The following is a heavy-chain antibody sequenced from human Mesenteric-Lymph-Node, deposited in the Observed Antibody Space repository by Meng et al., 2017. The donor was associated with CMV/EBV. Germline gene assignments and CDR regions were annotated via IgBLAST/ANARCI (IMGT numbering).Heavy chain of an antibody. CDR1: GFTFSSYW. D-gene: IGHD2-15*01. Sequence: GESLKISCAASGFTFSSYWMTWVRQAPGKGLEWVANIKLDGTERYYVDSVKGRFTISRDNARDTLYLQMNSLRAEDTAVYYCARGGFGVYGMDVWGQGTTVTVSS. V-gene: IGHV3-7*01. CDR3: ARGGFGVYGMDV. CDR2: IKLDGTER. J-gene: IGHJ6*02.